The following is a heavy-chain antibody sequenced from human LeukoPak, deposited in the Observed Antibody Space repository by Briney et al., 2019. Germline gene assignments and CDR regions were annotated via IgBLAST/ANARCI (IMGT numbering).Heavy chain of an antibody. CDR3: ARDLHPTYYYDSSGYDDSDY. V-gene: IGHV4-39*07. J-gene: IGHJ4*02. CDR2: IYYSGNT. Sequence: PSETLSLTCTVSGVSISSSNSYWGWIRQPPGKGLEWIGSIYYSGNTYYNASLKSQVSISIDTSKNQFSLRLSSVTAADTAVYYCARDLHPTYYYDSSGYDDSDYWGQGTLVTVSS. D-gene: IGHD3-22*01. CDR1: GVSISSSNSY.